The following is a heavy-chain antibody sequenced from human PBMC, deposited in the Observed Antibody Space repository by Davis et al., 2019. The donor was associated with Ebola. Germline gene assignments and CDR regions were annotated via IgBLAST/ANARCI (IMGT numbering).Heavy chain of an antibody. CDR3: ARGDSSWSYYYYGMDV. CDR1: GDSVSSNSAA. V-gene: IGHV6-1*01. J-gene: IGHJ6*02. CDR2: TYYRSKWYN. Sequence: PSETLSLTCPISGDSVSSNSAAWNWIRQSPSRGLEWLGRTYYRSKWYNDYAVSVKSRITINPDTSKNQFPLQLNSVTPEDAAVYYCARGDSSWSYYYYGMDVWGQGTTVTVSS. D-gene: IGHD6-13*01.